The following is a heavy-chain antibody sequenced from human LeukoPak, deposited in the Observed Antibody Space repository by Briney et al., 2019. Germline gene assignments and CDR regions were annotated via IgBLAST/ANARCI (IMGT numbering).Heavy chain of an antibody. CDR2: IYHSGAA. D-gene: IGHD1-26*01. J-gene: IGHJ4*02. CDR3: VRGVGGEYFYFDR. V-gene: IGHV4-30-4*07. CDR1: GDSISSDGHS. Sequence: SETLSLTCGVSGDSISSDGHSWSWVRQPPGKGLEWVGYIYHSGAAYHNPSLKSRLALSVDTSNNQFSLRLRSVTAADTAVYYCVRGVGGEYFYFDRWGQGALVTVSA.